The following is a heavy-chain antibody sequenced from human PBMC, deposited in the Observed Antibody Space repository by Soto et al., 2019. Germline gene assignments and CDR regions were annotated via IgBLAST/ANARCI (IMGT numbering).Heavy chain of an antibody. CDR1: GFPFTTYG. V-gene: IGHV3-30*03. J-gene: IGHJ4*02. Sequence: QVQLVESGGGVVQPGRSLRLSCAASGFPFTTYGMHWVREGPGKGLEWVAVISYDGSNKYYADSVKGRFTISRDNSKNTRDLQMNSLGPEDTELYYCVGGQYYFDYRGQGTLVTVSS. D-gene: IGHD3-10*01. CDR2: ISYDGSNK. CDR3: VGGQYYFDY.